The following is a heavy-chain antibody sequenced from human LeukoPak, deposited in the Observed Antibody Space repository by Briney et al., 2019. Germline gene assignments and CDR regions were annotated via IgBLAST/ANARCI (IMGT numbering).Heavy chain of an antibody. J-gene: IGHJ3*02. CDR3: ARERSPSSGWFADTFDI. V-gene: IGHV3-64*01. Sequence: GGSLRLSCAASGFTFSSYGMHWVRQAPGKGLECISAISSNGESTSYANSVKGRFTISRDNSKNTLYLQMGSLRDEDKAVYFCARERSPSSGWFADTFDICGPGTMVTVSS. D-gene: IGHD6-19*01. CDR1: GFTFSSYG. CDR2: ISSNGEST.